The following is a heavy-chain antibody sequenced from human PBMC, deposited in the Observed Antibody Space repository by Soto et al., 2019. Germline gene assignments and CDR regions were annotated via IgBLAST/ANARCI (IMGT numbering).Heavy chain of an antibody. CDR3: ARGGTMVRGVIEPFDY. J-gene: IGHJ4*02. V-gene: IGHV1-8*01. CDR1: GYTFTSYD. D-gene: IGHD3-10*01. CDR2: MNPNSGNT. Sequence: QVQLVQSGAEVKKPGASVKVSCKASGYTFTSYDINWVRQATGQGLEWMGWMNPNSGNTGYAQKFQGRVTMTRNTSISTAYIELSSLSSEDTAGYYCARGGTMVRGVIEPFDYWGQGTLVTVSS.